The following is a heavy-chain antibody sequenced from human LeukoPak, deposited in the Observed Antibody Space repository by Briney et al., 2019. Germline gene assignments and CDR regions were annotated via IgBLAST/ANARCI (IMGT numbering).Heavy chain of an antibody. CDR3: ARGVAVAGTDY. Sequence: GGSLRLSCAASGFTFSAYWMHWVRQAPGKGPVWLSRINSDGYSISYADSVKGRFTISRDNAKNTLYLQMNTLRPEDTAIYYCARGVAVAGTDYWGQGILVTVSS. J-gene: IGHJ4*02. CDR1: GFTFSAYW. D-gene: IGHD6-19*01. V-gene: IGHV3-74*01. CDR2: INSDGYSI.